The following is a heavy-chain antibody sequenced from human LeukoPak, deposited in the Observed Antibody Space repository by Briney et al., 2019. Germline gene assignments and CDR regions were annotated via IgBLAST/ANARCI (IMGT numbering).Heavy chain of an antibody. D-gene: IGHD6-19*01. J-gene: IGHJ4*02. Sequence: SETLSLTCAVSGYSISSGYYWSWIRQPPGKGLEWIGYIYYSGSTNYNPSLQSRVTISVDTSKNQFSLKLSSVTAADTAVYYCASSRSSGWYDYWGQGALVTVSS. CDR3: ASSRSSGWYDY. CDR1: GYSISSGYY. V-gene: IGHV4-61*01. CDR2: IYYSGST.